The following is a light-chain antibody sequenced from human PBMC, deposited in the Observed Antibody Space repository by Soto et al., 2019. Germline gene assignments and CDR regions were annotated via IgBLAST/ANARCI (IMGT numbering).Light chain of an antibody. CDR3: QQYGYLPIT. CDR1: QSVSSN. V-gene: IGKV3-15*01. Sequence: ELVMRQSPATLSVSPGERATLSCRASQSVSSNLAWYQQKPGQAPRFLIYGASTRATGIPARFSGSGSGTEFTLTISSLQSEDFALYYCQQYGYLPITFGQGTRLEIK. CDR2: GAS. J-gene: IGKJ5*01.